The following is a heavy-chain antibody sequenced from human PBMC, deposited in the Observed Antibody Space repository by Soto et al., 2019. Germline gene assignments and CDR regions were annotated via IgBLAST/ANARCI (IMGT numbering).Heavy chain of an antibody. CDR2: INAGNGDT. CDR3: ARAISGYVT. Sequence: VQLVQSGAEVKKPGASVRISCTASGISYTTYAIHWVRQAPGQGLEWMGWINAGNGDTRYSQRFQGRVTLTRDTSXTTTYMDLSSLRSEDTSIYYCARAISGYVTWGQGTLVTVSS. CDR1: GISYTTYA. V-gene: IGHV1-3*01. J-gene: IGHJ4*02. D-gene: IGHD5-12*01.